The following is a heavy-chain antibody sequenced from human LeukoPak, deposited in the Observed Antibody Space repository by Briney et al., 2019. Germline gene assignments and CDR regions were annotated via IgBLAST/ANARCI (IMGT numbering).Heavy chain of an antibody. Sequence: GGSLRLSCAASGFTFSTYGMHWVRQAPGKGLEWVALVWSDGNGKFYADSVKGRFTISRDNSKSTMYLQMNSLRNEDTAVYYCVRVLTVTFDSWGQGTLVTVSS. CDR2: VWSDGNGK. J-gene: IGHJ4*02. V-gene: IGHV3-33*01. D-gene: IGHD4-17*01. CDR1: GFTFSTYG. CDR3: VRVLTVTFDS.